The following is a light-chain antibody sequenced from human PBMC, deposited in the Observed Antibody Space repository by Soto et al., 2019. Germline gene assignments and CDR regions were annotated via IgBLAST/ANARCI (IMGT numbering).Light chain of an antibody. CDR2: AAS. V-gene: IGKV4-1*01. CDR1: QSLLYSSNNQNY. Sequence: DLVMNQTPDTLAVSLREWATINCKSSQSLLYSSNNQNYLGWYQQKPGKAPILLIYAASSLPSAVPPRFTGAGSETDFTLTICSVQPEDFGTYYCQQAYSTAITFGRGTRLEIK. CDR3: QQAYSTAIT. J-gene: IGKJ5*01.